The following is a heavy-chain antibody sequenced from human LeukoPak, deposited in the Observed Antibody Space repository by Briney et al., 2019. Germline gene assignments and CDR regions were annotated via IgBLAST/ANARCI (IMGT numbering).Heavy chain of an antibody. J-gene: IGHJ6*03. CDR3: ARGERIFGVVGDMDV. CDR2: INTNTGNP. CDR1: GYTFTSYA. Sequence: ASVKVSCKASGYTFTSYAMHWVRQAPGQRLEWMGWINTNTGNPTYAQGFTGRFVFSLDTSVSTAYLQISSLKAEDTAVYYCARGERIFGVVGDMDVWGKGTTVTVSS. V-gene: IGHV7-4-1*02. D-gene: IGHD3-3*01.